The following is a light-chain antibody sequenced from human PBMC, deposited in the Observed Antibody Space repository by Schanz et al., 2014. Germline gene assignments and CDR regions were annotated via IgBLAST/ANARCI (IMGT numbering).Light chain of an antibody. CDR3: QQYRSSPFT. J-gene: IGKJ3*01. CDR1: QSVSSSY. CDR2: GAS. Sequence: EIVLTQSPGTLSLSPGERATLSCRASQSVSSSYLAWYQQKAGQAPRLLIYGASTRATGIPARFSGSGSGTDFTLTISRLEPEDFAVYYCQQYRSSPFTFGPGTKVDIK. V-gene: IGKV3-20*01.